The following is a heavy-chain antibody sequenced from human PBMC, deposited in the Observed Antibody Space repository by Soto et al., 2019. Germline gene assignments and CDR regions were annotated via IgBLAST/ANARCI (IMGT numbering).Heavy chain of an antibody. CDR2: ISGSGGST. J-gene: IGHJ4*02. CDR1: GFTFSSYA. Sequence: LRLSCAASGFTFSSYAISWVRQAPWKGLEWVSAISGSGGSTYYADSVKGRFTISRDNSKNTLYLQMNSLRAEDTAVYYCAKVKTADVLRFLEWLPYYFDYWGQGTLVTVSS. CDR3: AKVKTADVLRFLEWLPYYFDY. V-gene: IGHV3-23*01. D-gene: IGHD3-3*01.